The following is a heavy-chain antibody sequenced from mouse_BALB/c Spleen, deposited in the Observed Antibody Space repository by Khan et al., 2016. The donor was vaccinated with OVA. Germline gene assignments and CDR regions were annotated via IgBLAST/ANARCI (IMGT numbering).Heavy chain of an antibody. J-gene: IGHJ2*01. CDR3: AKSYFYGYYFDY. V-gene: IGHV5-17*02. D-gene: IGHD1-1*01. Sequence: EVQLVESGGGLVQSGGSRKLSCAASGFTFTSYGMHWIRQALEKGLEWVAYISSDSNTIYYADTVKGRFTISRDNPKNTLFLQMTSLRSGDTAMYVCAKSYFYGYYFDYWGQGTTLTVSS. CDR2: ISSDSNTI. CDR1: GFTFTSYG.